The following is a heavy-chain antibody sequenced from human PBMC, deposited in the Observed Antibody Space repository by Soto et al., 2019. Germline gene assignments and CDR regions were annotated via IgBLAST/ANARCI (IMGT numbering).Heavy chain of an antibody. Sequence: SETLSLTCTVSGGSISSGGYYWSWIRQHPGKGLEWIGYIYYSGSTYYNPSLKSRVTISVDTSKNQFSLRLSSVTAADTAVYYCARVLCSSTSCYRFDPWGQGTLVTVSS. CDR3: ARVLCSSTSCYRFDP. CDR1: GGSISSGGYY. J-gene: IGHJ5*02. D-gene: IGHD2-2*01. V-gene: IGHV4-31*03. CDR2: IYYSGST.